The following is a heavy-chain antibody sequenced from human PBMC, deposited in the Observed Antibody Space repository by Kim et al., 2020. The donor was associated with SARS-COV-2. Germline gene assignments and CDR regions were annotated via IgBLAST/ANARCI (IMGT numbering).Heavy chain of an antibody. D-gene: IGHD3-9*01. CDR1: GGSISTNSYY. Sequence: SETLSLTCTVSGGSISTNSYYWGWIRQPPGKGLEWIGGMSYSGSTYYNPSLKSRVTISVDTSKNHFSLKLSSVTAADSAVYYCARHVEETQQRRGVFGPAQDYYYYYYMDVWGKGTTVTVSS. CDR3: ARHVEETQQRRGVFGPAQDYYYYYYMDV. J-gene: IGHJ6*03. CDR2: MSYSGST. V-gene: IGHV4-39*01.